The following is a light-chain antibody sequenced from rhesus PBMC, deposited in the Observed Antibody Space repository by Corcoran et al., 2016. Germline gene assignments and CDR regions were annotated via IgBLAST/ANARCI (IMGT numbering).Light chain of an antibody. V-gene: IGLV2-32*01. Sequence: QAALTQPRSVSGSPGQSVTISCTGTSSDIRDYNYFSWYQQHPDTAPKLIIYEVTKRPSGVSDRFSGSKSGSTASLTISGLQAEDEADYFCCSYAGSYNDILDVGTRLTVL. J-gene: IGLJ1*01. CDR3: CSYAGSYNDI. CDR1: SSDIRDYNY. CDR2: EVT.